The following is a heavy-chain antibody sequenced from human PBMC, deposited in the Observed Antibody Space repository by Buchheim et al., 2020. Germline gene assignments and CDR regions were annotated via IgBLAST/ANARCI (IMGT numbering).Heavy chain of an antibody. D-gene: IGHD6-19*01. CDR2: ISGSGGNT. CDR3: AKDRGIAVAGLFDY. Sequence: EVQLLESGGGLVQPGGSLRLSCAASGFTFSSYAMSWVRQAPGKGLEWVSGISGSGGNTKSADPVKGRFTISRDNSKNKLYLQMNSLRAEDTAVYYCAKDRGIAVAGLFDYWGQGTL. V-gene: IGHV3-23*01. CDR1: GFTFSSYA. J-gene: IGHJ4*02.